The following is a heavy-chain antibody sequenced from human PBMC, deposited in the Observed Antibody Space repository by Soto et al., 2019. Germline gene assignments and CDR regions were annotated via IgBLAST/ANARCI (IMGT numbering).Heavy chain of an antibody. V-gene: IGHV1-69*13. J-gene: IGHJ3*02. CDR1: GGTFSSYA. CDR2: IIPIFGTA. D-gene: IGHD6-13*01. Sequence: SVKVSCKASGGTFSSYAISWVRHAPGQGLEWMGGIIPIFGTANYAQKFQGRVTITADESTSTAYMELSSLRSEDTAVYYCARGGRGIDAFDIWGKGTMVTVSS. CDR3: ARGGRGIDAFDI.